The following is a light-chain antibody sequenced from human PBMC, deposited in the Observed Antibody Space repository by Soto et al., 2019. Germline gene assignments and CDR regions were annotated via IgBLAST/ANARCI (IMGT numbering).Light chain of an antibody. Sequence: DIQMTQSPSTLSASVGDRVTITCRASQNINKWLDWYQQKPGKAPKLLIYEASTLEGGVPSRFSGSGSGTEYKITTSSWQHDDFATYWCQQYKSYSTFVQGTKMDIK. J-gene: IGKJ1*01. CDR2: EAS. CDR3: QQYKSYST. CDR1: QNINKW. V-gene: IGKV1-5*03.